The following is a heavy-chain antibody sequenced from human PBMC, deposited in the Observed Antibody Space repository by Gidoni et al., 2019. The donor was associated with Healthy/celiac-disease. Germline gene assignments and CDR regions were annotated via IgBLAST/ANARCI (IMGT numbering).Heavy chain of an antibody. D-gene: IGHD6-13*01. V-gene: IGHV1-46*01. J-gene: IGHJ4*02. Sequence: QVQLVQSGAEVKKPGASVTVSCKASGYTFTSYYIHWVRQAPGQGLEWMGIIKPSGGSTSYAKKFQGRVNMTRDTSTSTVYMGLSSLRSEDKAVYYWARGNNLAAAGPLGRYYFDYWGQGTLVTVSS. CDR2: IKPSGGST. CDR1: GYTFTSYY. CDR3: ARGNNLAAAGPLGRYYFDY.